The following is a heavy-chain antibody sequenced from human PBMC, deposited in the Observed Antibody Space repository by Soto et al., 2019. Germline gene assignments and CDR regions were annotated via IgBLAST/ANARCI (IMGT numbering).Heavy chain of an antibody. D-gene: IGHD3-10*01. J-gene: IGHJ3*02. CDR1: GFTFSSYW. Sequence: GSLRLSCAASGFTFSSYWMSWVRQAPGKGLEWVANIKQDGSEKYYVDSVKGRFTISRDNAKNSLYLQMNSLRAEDTAVYYCARLSRLSIWFGRPDAFDIWGQGTMVTVSS. CDR2: IKQDGSEK. V-gene: IGHV3-7*01. CDR3: ARLSRLSIWFGRPDAFDI.